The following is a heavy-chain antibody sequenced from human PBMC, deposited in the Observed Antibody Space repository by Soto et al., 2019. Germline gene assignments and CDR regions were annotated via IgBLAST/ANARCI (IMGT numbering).Heavy chain of an antibody. V-gene: IGHV3-7*03. CDR2: IKQDGSEK. CDR1: GFTFSSYW. CDR3: ARGGYWNYDWFDP. D-gene: IGHD1-7*01. J-gene: IGHJ5*02. Sequence: QPGGSLRLSCAASGFTFSSYWMSWVRQAPGRGLEWVANIKQDGSEKYYVDSVKGRFTISRDNAKNSLYLQMNSLRAEDTAVYYCARGGYWNYDWFDPWGQGTLVTVSS.